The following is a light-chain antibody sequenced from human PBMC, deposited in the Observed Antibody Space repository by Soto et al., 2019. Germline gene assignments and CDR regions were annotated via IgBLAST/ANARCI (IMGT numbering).Light chain of an antibody. CDR3: SSYTSSDTLV. CDR2: EVS. CDR1: TSDVGLYNY. Sequence: QSALTQPASVSGSPGLSITISCTGTTSDVGLYNYVSWYQQHPGKAPKLMISEVSNRPSGVSNRFSGSKSGNTASLTISGLQAEDEADYYCSSYTSSDTLVFGAGTKLTVL. V-gene: IGLV2-14*01. J-gene: IGLJ2*01.